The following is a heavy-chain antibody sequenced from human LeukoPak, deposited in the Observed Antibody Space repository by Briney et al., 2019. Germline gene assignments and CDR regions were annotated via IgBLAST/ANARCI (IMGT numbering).Heavy chain of an antibody. CDR1: GYSISSGYY. Sequence: PSETLSLTCTVSGYSISSGYYWGWIRPPPGRGLEWIASIYYRGSTHYNPSLASLKSRVTISGDTSKNQFSLKLSSVTAADTAVYYCARYLLWFGERNGYYFDYWGQGTLVTVSS. V-gene: IGHV4-38-2*02. J-gene: IGHJ4*02. D-gene: IGHD3-10*01. CDR3: ARYLLWFGERNGYYFDY. CDR2: IYYRGST.